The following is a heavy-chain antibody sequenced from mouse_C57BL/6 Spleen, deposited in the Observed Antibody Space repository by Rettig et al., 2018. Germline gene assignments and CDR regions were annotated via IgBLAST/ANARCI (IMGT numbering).Heavy chain of an antibody. Sequence: QVQLQQPGAELVKPGASVKLSCKASGYTFTNYWMHWVKQRPGQGLEWIGMIHPNSGSSHYNEKFKSKATLTVDKSSSTAYMQLSSLTSEDSAVYYGARIYDGYFGDSWGQGTTLTVSS. CDR2: IHPNSGSS. J-gene: IGHJ2*01. V-gene: IGHV1-64*01. D-gene: IGHD2-3*01. CDR1: GYTFTNYW. CDR3: ARIYDGYFGDS.